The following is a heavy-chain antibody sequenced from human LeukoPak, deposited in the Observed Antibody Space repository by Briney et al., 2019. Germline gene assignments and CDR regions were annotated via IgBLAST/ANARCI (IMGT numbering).Heavy chain of an antibody. D-gene: IGHD3-10*01. J-gene: IGHJ4*02. CDR3: AREKSGSYYENFDY. CDR2: IYYSGGT. Sequence: SETLSLTCTVSGGSISSGDYYWSWIRQPPGKGLEWIGYIYYSGGTYYNPSLKSRVTISVDTSKNQVSLRLSSVTAADTAVYYCAREKSGSYYENFDYWGQGTLVTVSS. CDR1: GGSISSGDYY. V-gene: IGHV4-30-4*01.